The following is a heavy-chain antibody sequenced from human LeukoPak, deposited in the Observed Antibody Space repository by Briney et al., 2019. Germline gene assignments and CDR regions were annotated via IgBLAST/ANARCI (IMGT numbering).Heavy chain of an antibody. D-gene: IGHD3-16*01. J-gene: IGHJ6*03. V-gene: IGHV1-2*02. CDR1: GYTFTGYY. CDR2: INPNSGGT. Sequence: GASVKVSCKASGYTFTGYYMHWVRQAPGQGLEWMGWINPNSGGTNYAQKFQGRVTMTRDTSISTAYMELSRLRSDDTAVYHCARGLSEYYYYYYMDVWGKGTTVTVSS. CDR3: ARGLSEYYYYYYMDV.